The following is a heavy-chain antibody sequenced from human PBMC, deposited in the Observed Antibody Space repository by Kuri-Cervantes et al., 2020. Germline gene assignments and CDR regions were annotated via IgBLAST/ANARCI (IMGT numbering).Heavy chain of an antibody. CDR2: IYHSGST. CDR1: GYSISSGYY. Sequence: GSLRLSCAVSGYSISSGYYWGWIRHPPGKGLEWIGSIYHSGSTYYNPSLKSRVTISVDTSKNQFSLKLSSMTAADTAMYYCDCYDNSRTFVIWGQGTMVTVSS. D-gene: IGHD3-22*01. V-gene: IGHV4-38-2*01. CDR3: DCYDNSRTFVI. J-gene: IGHJ3*02.